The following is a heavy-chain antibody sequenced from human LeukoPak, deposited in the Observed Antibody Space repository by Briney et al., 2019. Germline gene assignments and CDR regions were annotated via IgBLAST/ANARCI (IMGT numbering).Heavy chain of an antibody. CDR1: GYTFTGYY. CDR2: INPNSGGT. D-gene: IGHD5-18*01. J-gene: IGHJ4*02. Sequence: ASVKVSCKASGYTFTGYYMHWVRQAPGQGLEWMGWINPNSGGTNYAQKFQGRVTMTRDTSISTAYMELSRLRPDDTAVYYCARSRDVDTAMASWGQGTLVTVSS. CDR3: ARSRDVDTAMAS. V-gene: IGHV1-2*02.